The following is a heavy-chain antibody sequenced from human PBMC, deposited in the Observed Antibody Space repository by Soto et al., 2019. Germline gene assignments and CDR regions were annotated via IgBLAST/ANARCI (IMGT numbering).Heavy chain of an antibody. Sequence: SETLSLTCTVSGGSISSYYWSWIRQPPGKGLEWIGYIYYSGSTNYNPSLKSRVTISVDTSKNQFSLKLSSVTAADTAVYYCARGWGAGTTGDLFDYWGQGTLVTVSS. D-gene: IGHD1-1*01. V-gene: IGHV4-59*01. CDR3: ARGWGAGTTGDLFDY. J-gene: IGHJ4*02. CDR1: GGSISSYY. CDR2: IYYSGST.